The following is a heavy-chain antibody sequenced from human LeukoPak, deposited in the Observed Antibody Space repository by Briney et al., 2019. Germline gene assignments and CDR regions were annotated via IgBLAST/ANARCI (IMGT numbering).Heavy chain of an antibody. CDR3: ARMGSEYYYYYMDV. V-gene: IGHV4-4*07. J-gene: IGHJ6*03. CDR1: GGSISRYD. CDR2: IYTGGST. D-gene: IGHD3-10*01. Sequence: SETLSLTCTVPGGSISRYDWSWSRQPAGKGLEWIWLIYTGGSTDYNPSRKSRVTISVDKSKNQFSLTLSSVTAADTAVYYCARMGSEYYYYYMDVGGQGTTVTVSS.